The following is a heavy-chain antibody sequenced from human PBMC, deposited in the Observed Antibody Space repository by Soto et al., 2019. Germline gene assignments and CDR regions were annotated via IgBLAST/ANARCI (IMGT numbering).Heavy chain of an antibody. CDR2: ISSSSSTK. CDR1: GLTFSSYE. CDR3: ARDPGQITMVRGVSDY. J-gene: IGHJ4*02. D-gene: IGHD3-10*01. V-gene: IGHV3-48*02. Sequence: GGSLRLSCAVSGLTFSSYEMNWVRQAPGKGLEWVSYISSSSSTKYYADSVKGRFTISRDNAKNSLYLQMNILRDEDTAVYYCARDPGQITMVRGVSDYWGQGTLVTVSS.